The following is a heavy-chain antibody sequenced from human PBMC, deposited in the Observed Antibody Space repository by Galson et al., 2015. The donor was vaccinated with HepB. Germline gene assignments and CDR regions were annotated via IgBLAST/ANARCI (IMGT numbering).Heavy chain of an antibody. Sequence: SVKVSCKASGYTFTSYDINWVRQATGQGLEWMGWMNPNSGNPGYAQKFQGRVTMTRNTSISTAYMELSSLRSEDTAVYYCARVSVWSGYYSDYWGQGTLVTVSS. D-gene: IGHD3-3*01. CDR1: GYTFTSYD. V-gene: IGHV1-8*01. CDR2: MNPNSGNP. J-gene: IGHJ4*02. CDR3: ARVSVWSGYYSDY.